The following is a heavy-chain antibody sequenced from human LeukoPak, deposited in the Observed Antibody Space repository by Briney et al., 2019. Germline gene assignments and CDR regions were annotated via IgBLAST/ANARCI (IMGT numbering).Heavy chain of an antibody. CDR3: GREIQAPGKTLEY. CDR2: IKQDGSEK. Sequence: GGSLRLSCAASGFTFSDYYMSWIRQAPGKGLEWVANIKQDGSEKYYVDSVKGRFTISRDNAKNTLYLQMNSLRGEDTAVYYCGREIQAPGKTLEYWGQGTLVTVSS. CDR1: GFTFSDYY. V-gene: IGHV3-7*01. J-gene: IGHJ4*02.